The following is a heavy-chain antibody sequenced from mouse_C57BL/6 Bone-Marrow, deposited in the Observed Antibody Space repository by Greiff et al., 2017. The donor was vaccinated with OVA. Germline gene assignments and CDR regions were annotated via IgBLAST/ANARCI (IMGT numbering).Heavy chain of an antibody. V-gene: IGHV1-61*01. D-gene: IGHD2-3*01. CDR2: IYPSDSET. CDR1: GYTFTSYW. CDR3: ARSNGYSYYVDY. J-gene: IGHJ2*01. Sequence: QVQLQQPGAELVRPGSSVKLSCKASGYTFTSYWMDWVKQRPGQGLEWIGNIYPSDSETHYNQKFKDKATLTVDKSSSTAYMQLSSLTSEDSAVYYCARSNGYSYYVDYWGQGTTLTVSS.